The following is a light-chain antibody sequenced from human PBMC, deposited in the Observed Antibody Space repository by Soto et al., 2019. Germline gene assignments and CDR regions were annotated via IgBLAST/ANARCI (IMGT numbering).Light chain of an antibody. CDR3: SSTMGV. V-gene: IGLV2-14*01. CDR2: DVS. J-gene: IGLJ1*01. Sequence: QSALTQPASVSGSPGQSITISCTGTSSDVGAYDYVTWYQQHPGKAPKVMIYDVSDRPSGVSNRFSGSKSGNTASLTISGLQAEDEAVYCCSSTMGVFGTGTKLTVL. CDR1: SSDVGAYDY.